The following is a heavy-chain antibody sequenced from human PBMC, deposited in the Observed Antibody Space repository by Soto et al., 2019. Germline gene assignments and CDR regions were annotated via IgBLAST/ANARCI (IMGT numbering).Heavy chain of an antibody. CDR3: AKGRSYYYYYGVDV. Sequence: EVQLLESGGGLVQPGGSLRLSCAASGFTFSSCAMGWVRQAPGKGLEWVSDIMGSGGSAYYADSVKGRFTISRDNSRSTLYLQMNSLRAEDTALYYCAKGRSYYYYYGVDVWGQGTTVTVSS. CDR2: IMGSGGSA. V-gene: IGHV3-23*01. CDR1: GFTFSSCA. J-gene: IGHJ6*02.